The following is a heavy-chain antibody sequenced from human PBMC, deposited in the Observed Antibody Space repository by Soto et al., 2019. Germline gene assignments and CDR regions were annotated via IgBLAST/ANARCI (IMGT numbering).Heavy chain of an antibody. CDR1: GYTFTSYA. CDR2: INAGNGNT. D-gene: IGHD6-19*01. Sequence: QVQLVQSGAEVKKPGASVKVSCKASGYTFTSYAIHWVRPAPGQRLEWMGWINAGNGNTKYSQKFQDRVTITRDTSASTAYMELSRLRSEDTAVYYCARELGGWPDYWGQGTLVTVSS. CDR3: ARELGGWPDY. V-gene: IGHV1-3*01. J-gene: IGHJ4*02.